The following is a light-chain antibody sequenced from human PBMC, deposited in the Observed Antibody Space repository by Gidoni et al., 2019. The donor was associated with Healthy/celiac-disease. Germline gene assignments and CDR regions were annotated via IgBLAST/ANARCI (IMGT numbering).Light chain of an antibody. CDR1: QSVSSSY. CDR2: GAS. J-gene: IGKJ1*01. Sequence: EIVLTQSPGTLSLSPGESATLSCRASQSVSSSYLAWYQQKPGQAPRLLIYGASSRATCIPDRFSGSGSGTDFTLTISRLEPEDFAVYYCQHPRTFGQGTKVEIK. V-gene: IGKV3-20*01. CDR3: QHPRT.